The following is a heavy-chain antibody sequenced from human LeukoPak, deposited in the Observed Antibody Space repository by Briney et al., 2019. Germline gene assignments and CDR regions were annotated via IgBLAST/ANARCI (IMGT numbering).Heavy chain of an antibody. D-gene: IGHD2/OR15-2a*01. CDR3: ARLYSYGTVDY. CDR2: MDSDGSTT. Sequence: GGSLRLSCAASGFTFSGYWMDWVRQVPGKGLVWVSHMDSDGSTTRYADSVKGRFTISRDNAKNTLYLQMSSLRAEDTAVYYCARLYSYGTVDYWGQGTLVTVSS. V-gene: IGHV3-74*01. J-gene: IGHJ4*02. CDR1: GFTFSGYW.